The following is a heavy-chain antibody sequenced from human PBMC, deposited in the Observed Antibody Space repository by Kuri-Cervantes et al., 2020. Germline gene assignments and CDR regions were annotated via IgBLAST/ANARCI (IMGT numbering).Heavy chain of an antibody. Sequence: ESLKISCAVYGGSFSGYYWSWVRQPPGMGLEWIGYISHSGSTTYNPSLQSRVTISVDTSKNQCSLKVRSVTAADTAVYYCARVRIDYGGNSSSFSRYYYYGMDVWGQGTTVTVSS. CDR3: ARVRIDYGGNSSSFSRYYYYGMDV. J-gene: IGHJ6*02. CDR2: ISHSGST. CDR1: GGSFSGYY. D-gene: IGHD4-23*01. V-gene: IGHV4-59*13.